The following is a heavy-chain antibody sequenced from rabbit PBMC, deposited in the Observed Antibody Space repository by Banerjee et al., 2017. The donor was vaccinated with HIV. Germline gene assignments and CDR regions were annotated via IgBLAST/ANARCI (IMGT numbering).Heavy chain of an antibody. CDR2: IDPVFGST. V-gene: IGHV1S7*01. D-gene: IGHD4-1*01. CDR1: GFDFSTYY. CDR3: ARDVSYVSGRGANDL. J-gene: IGHJ3*01. Sequence: QLKESGGGLVQPGGSLKLSCKASGFDFSTYYINWVRQAPGKGLEWIGYIDPVFGSTYYASWVNGRFTVSSHNAQNTLYLQLNSLTAADSATYFCARDVSYVSGRGANDLWGQGTLVTVS.